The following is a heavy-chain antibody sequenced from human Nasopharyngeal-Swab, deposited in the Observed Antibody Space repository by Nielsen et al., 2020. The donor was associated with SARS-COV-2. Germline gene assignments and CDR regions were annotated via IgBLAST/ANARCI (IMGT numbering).Heavy chain of an antibody. V-gene: IGHV3-11*01. CDR1: GFTFCDYY. J-gene: IGHJ6*02. Sequence: GGSLRLSCAASGFTFCDYYMSWIRQAPGKGLEWVSYISSSGSTIYYADSVKGRFTISRDNAKNSLYLQMNSLRAEDTAVYYCAPFWSGYYDYYYGMDVWGQGTTVTVSS. D-gene: IGHD3-3*01. CDR3: APFWSGYYDYYYGMDV. CDR2: ISSSGSTI.